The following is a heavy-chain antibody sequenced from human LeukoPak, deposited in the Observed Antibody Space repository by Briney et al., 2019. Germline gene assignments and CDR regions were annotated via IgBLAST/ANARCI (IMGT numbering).Heavy chain of an antibody. D-gene: IGHD6-13*01. CDR3: ARVVAAAIIDY. CDR1: GGSISCSSYY. CDR2: IYYSGST. J-gene: IGHJ4*02. Sequence: PSETLSLTCTVSGGSISCSSYYWGWIRQPPGKGLEWIGSIYYSGSTYYNPSLKSRVTISVDTSKNQFSLKLSSVTAADTAVYYCARVVAAAIIDYWGQGTLVTVSS. V-gene: IGHV4-39*07.